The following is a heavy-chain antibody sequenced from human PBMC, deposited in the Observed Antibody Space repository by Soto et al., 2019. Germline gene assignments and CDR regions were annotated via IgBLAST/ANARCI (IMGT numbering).Heavy chain of an antibody. CDR3: ARGSVDTAMVGNWFDP. D-gene: IGHD5-18*01. CDR1: GGSLSRGGYY. V-gene: IGHV4-31*03. CDR2: IYYSGSN. J-gene: IGHJ5*02. Sequence: ASETLSLTCTVSGGSLSRGGYYLGWIRPQPGKGLEWIGYIYYSGSNYYNPSLKSRVTISVDTSKNQFSLKLSSVTAADTAVYYCARGSVDTAMVGNWFDPWGQGTLVTAPQ.